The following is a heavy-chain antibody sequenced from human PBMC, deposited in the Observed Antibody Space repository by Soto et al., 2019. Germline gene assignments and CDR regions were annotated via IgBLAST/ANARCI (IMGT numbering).Heavy chain of an antibody. CDR2: IYYSGST. V-gene: IGHV4-59*08. D-gene: IGHD2-2*01. CDR1: GGSISSYY. J-gene: IGHJ3*02. CDR3: ARRRKYGDAFDI. Sequence: SETLSLTCTVSGGSISSYYWSWIRQPPGKGLEWIGYIYYSGSTNYNPSLKSRVTISVDTSKNQFSLKLSSVTAADTAVYYCARRRKYGDAFDIWGQGTMVTVSS.